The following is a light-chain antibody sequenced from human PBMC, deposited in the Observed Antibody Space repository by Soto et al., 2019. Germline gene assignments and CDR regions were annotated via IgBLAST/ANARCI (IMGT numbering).Light chain of an antibody. CDR3: QQYGSSPWT. CDR1: QSVSNNY. Sequence: EIVLTQSPGTLSLSPGERATLSCRASQSVSNNYLGWYQQTPGQAPRLLIYGASRRATGIPDRFSGSGSGTDFTLTVSRLEPEDFAVYYCQQYGSSPWTFGQGTKVEIK. V-gene: IGKV3-20*01. CDR2: GAS. J-gene: IGKJ1*01.